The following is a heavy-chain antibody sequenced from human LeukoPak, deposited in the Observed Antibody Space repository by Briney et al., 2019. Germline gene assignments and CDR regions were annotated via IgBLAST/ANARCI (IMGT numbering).Heavy chain of an antibody. CDR1: GFTFSSYW. V-gene: IGHV3-7*01. Sequence: GGSLRLSCAASGFTFSSYWMNWVRQAPGKGLEWVALINPDGSQTNYVDSVKGRLTISRDNAENSLYLQMSSLRAEDTAVYYCARDLGYGALDPWGQGTLVTVSS. D-gene: IGHD4-17*01. J-gene: IGHJ5*02. CDR2: INPDGSQT. CDR3: ARDLGYGALDP.